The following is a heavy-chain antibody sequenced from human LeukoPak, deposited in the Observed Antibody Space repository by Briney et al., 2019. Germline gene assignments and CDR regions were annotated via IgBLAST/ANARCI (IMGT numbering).Heavy chain of an antibody. CDR3: ARALRSRVVVTALSYYFDY. CDR1: GGSVSSGSYY. D-gene: IGHD2-21*02. Sequence: SETLSLTCTVSGGSVSSGSYYWSWIRQPPGKGLEWIGYIYYSGSTNYNPSLKSRVTISVDTSKNQFSLKLSSVTAADTAVYYCARALRSRVVVTALSYYFDYWGQGTLVTVSS. J-gene: IGHJ4*02. CDR2: IYYSGST. V-gene: IGHV4-61*01.